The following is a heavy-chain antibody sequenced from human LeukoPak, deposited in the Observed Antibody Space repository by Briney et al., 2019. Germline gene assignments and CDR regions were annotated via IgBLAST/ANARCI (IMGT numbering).Heavy chain of an antibody. CDR3: ARGGKAAAGPYDY. D-gene: IGHD6-13*01. J-gene: IGHJ4*02. CDR2: IIPIFGTA. CDR1: GGTFSSYA. Sequence: SVKVSCKASGGTFSSYAISWVRQAPGQGLEWMGGIIPIFGTANYAQKFQGRVTMTRNTSISTAYMELSSLRSEDTAVYYCARGGKAAAGPYDYWGQGTLVTVSS. V-gene: IGHV1-69*05.